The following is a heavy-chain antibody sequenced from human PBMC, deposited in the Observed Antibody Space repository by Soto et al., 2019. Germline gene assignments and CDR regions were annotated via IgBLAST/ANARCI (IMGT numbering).Heavy chain of an antibody. Sequence: GGSLRLSCAASGFTFSTYTMHWVRQAPGKGLEYVSAISSNGGSTYYANSVKGRFTISRDNSKNTLYLQMGSLRADDMAVYYCARARAIAEGQLWLPSYYYYGMDVWGQGTTVTVSS. J-gene: IGHJ6*02. V-gene: IGHV3-64*01. CDR1: GFTFSTYT. D-gene: IGHD5-18*01. CDR2: ISSNGGST. CDR3: ARARAIAEGQLWLPSYYYYGMDV.